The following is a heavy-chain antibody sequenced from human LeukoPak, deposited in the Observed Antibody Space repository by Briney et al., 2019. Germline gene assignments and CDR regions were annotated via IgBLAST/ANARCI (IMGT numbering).Heavy chain of an antibody. CDR1: GFTFSSYW. V-gene: IGHV3-74*01. CDR3: TRRVSATRWFDP. CDR2: INSDGSTT. J-gene: IGHJ5*02. D-gene: IGHD2-15*01. Sequence: PGASLRLSCAASGFTFSSYWMHWVRQAPGKGLVWVSRINSDGSTTNYADSVKGRFTISRDNAENTMYLQMNSLRVEDTAVYYCTRRVSATRWFDPWGQGTLVTVSS.